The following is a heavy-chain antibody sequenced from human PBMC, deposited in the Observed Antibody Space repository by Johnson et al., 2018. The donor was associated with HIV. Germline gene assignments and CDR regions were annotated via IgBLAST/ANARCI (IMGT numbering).Heavy chain of an antibody. CDR3: ARDLLSRAFDI. Sequence: VQLVESGGGLVKPGRSLRLSCAASGFTFSIYAMHWVRQAPGKGLAWVSAISGSGGSTYYADSVKGRFPISRDNSKKTLYLQMNSLRAEDTAVYYCARDLLSRAFDIWGQGTMVTVSS. CDR2: ISGSGGST. V-gene: IGHV3-23*04. J-gene: IGHJ3*02. CDR1: GFTFSIYA.